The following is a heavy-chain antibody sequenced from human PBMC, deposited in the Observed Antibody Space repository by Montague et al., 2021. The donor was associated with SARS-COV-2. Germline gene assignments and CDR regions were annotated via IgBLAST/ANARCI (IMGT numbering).Heavy chain of an antibody. J-gene: IGHJ4*02. CDR3: ATQEDPSGWIPGPFDF. V-gene: IGHV4-39*01. CDR2: IDYRGST. Sequence: SETLSLTCTVSGGSISSSSYYWVWIRQPPGKELEWIGSIDYRGSTYYNPSLKSRVFISVDTSKNQLSLTLTSVTAADTAVYYCATQEDPSGWIPGPFDFWGQGTLLSVSS. D-gene: IGHD6-19*01. CDR1: GGSISSSSYY.